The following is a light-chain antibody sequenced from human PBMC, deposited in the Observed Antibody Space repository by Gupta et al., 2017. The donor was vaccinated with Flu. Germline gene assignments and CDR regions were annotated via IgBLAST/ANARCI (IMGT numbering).Light chain of an antibody. CDR3: SSYTSSSTYV. Sequence: QSALTQPPSVSGSPGQSVTISCTGTSSDVGTYNRVSWYQQPPGTAPKLIIYEVRNRPSGVPDRFSGSKSGNTASLTISGLQVEDEADYYCSSYTSSSTYVFGTGTKVNVL. CDR1: SSDVGTYNR. V-gene: IGLV2-18*02. CDR2: EVR. J-gene: IGLJ1*01.